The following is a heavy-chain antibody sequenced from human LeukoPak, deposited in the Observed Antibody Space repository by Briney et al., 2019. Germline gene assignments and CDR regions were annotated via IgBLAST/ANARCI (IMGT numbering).Heavy chain of an antibody. CDR1: GYYFPSYW. V-gene: IGHV5-51*01. CDR3: ARPNYYGSGSPVGY. CDR2: IYPGDSDT. D-gene: IGHD3-10*01. Sequence: GESLKISCKGSGYYFPSYWIGWVRQTPGKGLEWMGIIYPGDSDTTYSPSFQGQVTISADKPISTAYLQWSSLKASDTAMYCCARPNYYGSGSPVGYWGQGTLVTVSS. J-gene: IGHJ4*02.